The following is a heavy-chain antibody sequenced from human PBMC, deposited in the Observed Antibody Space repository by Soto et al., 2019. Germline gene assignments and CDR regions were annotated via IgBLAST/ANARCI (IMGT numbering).Heavy chain of an antibody. CDR2: MYNTGST. V-gene: IGHV4-59*12. CDR3: ARVPGP. J-gene: IGHJ5*02. CDR1: GGSISSYY. Sequence: TSETLSLTCTVSGGSISSYYWSWIRQPPGKGLEWIGYMYNTGSTIYNPSLKSRVTISVDRSKNQFSLKLSSVTAADTAVYYCARVPGPWGQGTLVTAPQ. D-gene: IGHD2-2*01.